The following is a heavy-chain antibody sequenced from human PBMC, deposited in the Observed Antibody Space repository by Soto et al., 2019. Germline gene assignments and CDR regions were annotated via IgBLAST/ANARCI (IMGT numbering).Heavy chain of an antibody. V-gene: IGHV3-30-3*01. CDR1: GFTFSSYA. Sequence: GGSLRLSCAASGFTFSSYAMHWVRQAPGKGLEWVAVISYDGSNKYYADSVKGRFTISRDNSKNTLYLQMNSLRAEDTAVYYCARDFAGPIAVAGRYFDYWGQGTLVTVSS. D-gene: IGHD6-19*01. CDR2: ISYDGSNK. J-gene: IGHJ4*02. CDR3: ARDFAGPIAVAGRYFDY.